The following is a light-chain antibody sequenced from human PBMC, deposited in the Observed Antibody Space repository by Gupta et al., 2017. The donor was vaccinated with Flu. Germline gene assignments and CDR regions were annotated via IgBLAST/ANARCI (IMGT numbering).Light chain of an antibody. Sequence: QSVLTPPPSVSGILGQGVTISCSGSTPNLGNNPVNWFQQLPGTAPKLLIYANDQRPSGVPDRFSGSKSGTSASLAISGLQSEDEADYYCTSWDGSLEGHVFGAGTKVSVL. CDR3: TSWDGSLEGHV. CDR1: TPNLGNNP. CDR2: AND. V-gene: IGLV1-44*01. J-gene: IGLJ1*01.